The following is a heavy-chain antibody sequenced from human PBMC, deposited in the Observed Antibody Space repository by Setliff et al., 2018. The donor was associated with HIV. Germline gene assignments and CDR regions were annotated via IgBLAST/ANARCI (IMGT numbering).Heavy chain of an antibody. D-gene: IGHD4-4*01. V-gene: IGHV1-46*01. CDR1: GYTFTNYY. CDR2: INPSGGST. J-gene: IGHJ3*02. CDR3: ARDAFDYTAWYAPMSDPFDI. Sequence: ASVKVSCKASGYTFTNYYIHWVRQAPGQGLEWMGIINPSGGSTTYAQKFQGRVTMTRDTSTSTVYMELSSLRSEDTAVYYCARDAFDYTAWYAPMSDPFDIWGQGTMVTVSS.